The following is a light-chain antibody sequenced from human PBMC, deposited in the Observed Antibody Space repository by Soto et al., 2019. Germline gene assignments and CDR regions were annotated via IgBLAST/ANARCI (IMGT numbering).Light chain of an antibody. J-gene: IGKJ4*01. Sequence: DIQMAQSPSALFASIGDRVSVTCRASQPIFTSLAWYQQKPGKAPKLLIYDASVLQTEVPSRFSGFSSGTDFTLTISGLQPDDFATYFCQQYKSYSAHGLTFGGGTKVGIK. CDR1: QPIFTS. CDR2: DAS. V-gene: IGKV1-5*01. CDR3: QQYKSYSAHGLT.